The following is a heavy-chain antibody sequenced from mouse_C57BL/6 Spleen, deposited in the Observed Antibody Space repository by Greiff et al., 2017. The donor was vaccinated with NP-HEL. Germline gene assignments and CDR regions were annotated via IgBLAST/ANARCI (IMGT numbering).Heavy chain of an antibody. CDR3: TRRDYYGSIYWYFDV. CDR1: GYTFTDYE. V-gene: IGHV1-15*01. J-gene: IGHJ1*03. Sequence: VQLQQSGAELVRPGASVTLSCKASGYTFTDYEMHWVKQTPVHGLEWIGAIDPETGGTAYNQKFKGKAILTADKSSSTAYMELRSLTSEDSAVYYCTRRDYYGSIYWYFDVWGTGTTVTVSS. CDR2: IDPETGGT. D-gene: IGHD1-1*01.